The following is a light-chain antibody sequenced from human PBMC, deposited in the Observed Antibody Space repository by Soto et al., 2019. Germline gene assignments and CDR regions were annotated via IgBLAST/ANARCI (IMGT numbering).Light chain of an antibody. CDR2: AAS. CDR1: QGISSY. V-gene: IGKV1-8*01. J-gene: IGKJ1*01. Sequence: AIRMTQSPSSFSASTGDRVTITCRASQGISSYLAWYQQKPGKAPKLLIYAASTLQSGVPSRFSRSGSGTDFTLTISCLQSEDFATYYCQQYCSYPQTFGQGTKVEIK. CDR3: QQYCSYPQT.